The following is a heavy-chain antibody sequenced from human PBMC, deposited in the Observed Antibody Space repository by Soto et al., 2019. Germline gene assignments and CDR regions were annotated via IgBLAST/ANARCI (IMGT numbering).Heavy chain of an antibody. CDR2: ISGSGGST. D-gene: IGHD3-9*01. J-gene: IGHJ4*02. CDR3: AKDPRRRYFDWLSIDY. V-gene: IGHV3-23*01. CDR1: GFAFSSYA. Sequence: GGSLRLSCAASGFAFSSYAMSWVRQAPGKGLEWVSAISGSGGSTYYADSVKGRFTISRDNSKNTLYLQMNSLRAEDTAVYYCAKDPRRRYFDWLSIDYWGQGTLVTVSS.